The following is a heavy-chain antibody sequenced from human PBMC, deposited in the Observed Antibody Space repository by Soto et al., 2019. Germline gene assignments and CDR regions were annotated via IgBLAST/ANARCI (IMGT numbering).Heavy chain of an antibody. CDR2: ISYDGSNK. Sequence: QVQLVESGGGVVQPGRSLRLSCAASGFTFSSYTMHWVRQAPGKGLDWVAAISYDGSNKYYADSVKGRFTISRDNSKNTLYLQMNSLSAEDTAVYYCARDLWGLRGCFDPWGQGTLVTVSS. CDR1: GFTFSSYT. D-gene: IGHD1-26*01. V-gene: IGHV3-30-3*01. CDR3: ARDLWGLRGCFDP. J-gene: IGHJ5*02.